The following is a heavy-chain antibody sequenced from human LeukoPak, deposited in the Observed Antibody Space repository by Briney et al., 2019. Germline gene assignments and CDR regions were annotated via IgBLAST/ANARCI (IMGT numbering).Heavy chain of an antibody. J-gene: IGHJ6*03. CDR3: AKDFPSPTFHGYYDFWSGYYGVYYYYYMDV. Sequence: GGSLRLSCAASGFTFSGSAMHWVRQASGKGLEWVGRIRSKANSYATAYAASVKGRFTISRDDSKNTAYLQMNSLRAEDTAVYYCAKDFPSPTFHGYYDFWSGYYGVYYYYYMDVWGKGTTVTVSS. V-gene: IGHV3-73*01. D-gene: IGHD3-3*01. CDR2: IRSKANSYAT. CDR1: GFTFSGSA.